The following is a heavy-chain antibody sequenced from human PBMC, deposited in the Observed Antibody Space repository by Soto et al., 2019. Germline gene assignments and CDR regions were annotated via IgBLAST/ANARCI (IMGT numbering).Heavy chain of an antibody. CDR3: ARVRPSCSGGSCVVGYLDS. Sequence: QVQLNQWGAGLLKPSDTLSLTCAVYDGSFSGYYWSWIRQPPGKGLEWIGEINHSGSTNYNPSLKSRVTISVDTSKNQFSPNLSAVTAADKAVYYCARVRPSCSGGSCVVGYLDSWGQGTLDTVSS. CDR2: INHSGST. V-gene: IGHV4-34*01. J-gene: IGHJ4*02. CDR1: DGSFSGYY. D-gene: IGHD2-15*01.